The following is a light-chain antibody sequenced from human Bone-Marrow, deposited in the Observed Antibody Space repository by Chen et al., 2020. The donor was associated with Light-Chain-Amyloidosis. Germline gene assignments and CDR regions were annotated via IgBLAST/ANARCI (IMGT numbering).Light chain of an antibody. Sequence: DIQMTQSPSTLSASVGDRVTITCRASQNIDTYLAWYQHKPGKAPRLLIYQASSLESGVPLRFSGSGSGTEFTLTISRLQPDDCATYFCQEFKSHDMCNFGQGTKLEIK. CDR3: QEFKSHDMCN. J-gene: IGKJ2*04. CDR2: QAS. CDR1: QNIDTY. V-gene: IGKV1-5*03.